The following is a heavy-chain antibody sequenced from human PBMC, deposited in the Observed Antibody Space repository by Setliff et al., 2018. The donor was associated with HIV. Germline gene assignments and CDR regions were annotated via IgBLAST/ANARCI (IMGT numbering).Heavy chain of an antibody. V-gene: IGHV1-2*02. CDR2: INSDSGGT. CDR3: ARGKPIFGVNNWLDP. J-gene: IGHJ5*02. D-gene: IGHD3-3*01. Sequence: WVRQAPGQGLEWMGWINSDSGGTNYAQRFQGRITMTRDTSTNTVYMELNKLRSDDTAVYYCARGKPIFGVNNWLDPWGQGTLVTVSS.